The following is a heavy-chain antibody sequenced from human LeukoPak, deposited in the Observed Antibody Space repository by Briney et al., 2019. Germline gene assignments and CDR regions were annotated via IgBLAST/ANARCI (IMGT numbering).Heavy chain of an antibody. V-gene: IGHV3-30*18. CDR3: AKSGGYDFWSGYD. Sequence: AGGSLRLSCAASGFTFSSYGMHWVRQAPGKGLGWVAVISYDGSNKYYADSVKGRFTISRDNSKNTLYLQMNSLRAEDTAVYYCAKSGGYDFWSGYDWGQGTLVTVSS. CDR1: GFTFSSYG. J-gene: IGHJ4*02. D-gene: IGHD3-3*01. CDR2: ISYDGSNK.